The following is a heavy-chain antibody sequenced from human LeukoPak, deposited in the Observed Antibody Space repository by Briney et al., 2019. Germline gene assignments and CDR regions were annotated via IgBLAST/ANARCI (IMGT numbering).Heavy chain of an antibody. V-gene: IGHV3-23*01. CDR2: ISGSGGST. CDR1: GFTFSSYA. Sequence: GGSLRLSCAASGFTFSSYAMSWVRQAPGKGLEWVSAISGSGGSTYYADSVKGRFTISRDNSKNTLYLQMNSLRAEDTAVYYCAKLPRRTYYYDSSGYYIRYFDYWGQGTLVTVSS. J-gene: IGHJ4*02. CDR3: AKLPRRTYYYDSSGYYIRYFDY. D-gene: IGHD3-22*01.